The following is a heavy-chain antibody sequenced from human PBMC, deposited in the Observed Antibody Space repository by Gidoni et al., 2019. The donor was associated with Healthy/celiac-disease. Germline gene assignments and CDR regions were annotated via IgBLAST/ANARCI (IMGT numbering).Heavy chain of an antibody. J-gene: IGHJ6*02. V-gene: IGHV3-53*01. CDR3: AREVVVTDRLFRYYYGMDV. D-gene: IGHD2-21*02. Sequence: EVQLVESGGGLVQPGVSLRLSCAASRFTVSSTYMSWVRQAPGKGREWGSVIYSGGSTYYADSVKGRFTIARDNSKNTLYLQMNSLRAEDTAVYYCAREVVVTDRLFRYYYGMDVWGQGTTVTVSS. CDR2: IYSGGST. CDR1: RFTVSSTY.